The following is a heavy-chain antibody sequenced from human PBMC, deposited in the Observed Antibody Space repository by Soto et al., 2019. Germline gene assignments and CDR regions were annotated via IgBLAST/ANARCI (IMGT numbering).Heavy chain of an antibody. J-gene: IGHJ4*02. Sequence: QVQLVQSGAEVKKPGSSVKVSCKASGGTFSSYAISWVRQAPGQGLEWMGGIIPIFGTANYAQKFQGRVTITADESTSTAYRELSSLRSEDTAVYYCASNRRYGSGSYFHCDYWGQGTLVTVSS. CDR3: ASNRRYGSGSYFHCDY. CDR2: IIPIFGTA. CDR1: GGTFSSYA. V-gene: IGHV1-69*01. D-gene: IGHD3-10*01.